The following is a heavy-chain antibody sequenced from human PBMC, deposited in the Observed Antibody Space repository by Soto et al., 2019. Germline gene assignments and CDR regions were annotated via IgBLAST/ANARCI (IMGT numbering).Heavy chain of an antibody. Sequence: WGSLRLSCEASGFVFRTFRMHWVRRAPGQGLEWLATIRFDGSTARYAESVRGRFKISRDNSMNTLYLQLDRLRVEDTAVYYCVRDRPNTESLTGYFDTWGQGTPVTAPQ. CDR2: IRFDGSTA. J-gene: IGHJ4*02. D-gene: IGHD3-9*01. CDR1: GFVFRTFR. V-gene: IGHV3-33*01. CDR3: VRDRPNTESLTGYFDT.